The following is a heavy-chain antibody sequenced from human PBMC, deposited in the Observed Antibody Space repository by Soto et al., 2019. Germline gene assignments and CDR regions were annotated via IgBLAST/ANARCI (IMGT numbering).Heavy chain of an antibody. CDR2: INPNSGDT. D-gene: IGHD1-26*01. Sequence: QVQLVQSGAEVKKPGASVKVSCKASGYTFTAYYIHWVRQAPGQGLEWMGRINPNSGDTNYAQKFQGWVTMTRDTSISTASRELSRLRSDDTAVYYCTRGHSGSNYYCGLDVWGQGTTVTVSS. J-gene: IGHJ6*02. V-gene: IGHV1-2*04. CDR3: TRGHSGSNYYCGLDV. CDR1: GYTFTAYY.